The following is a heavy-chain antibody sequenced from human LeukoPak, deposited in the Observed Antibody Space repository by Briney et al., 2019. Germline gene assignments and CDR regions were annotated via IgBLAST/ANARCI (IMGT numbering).Heavy chain of an antibody. J-gene: IGHJ5*02. CDR2: IYTSGST. CDR1: GGSISSYY. V-gene: IGHV4-4*07. CDR3: ARRKSRVGYYDILTGRPSNWFDP. Sequence: SETLSLTCTVSGGSISSYYWSWIRQPAGKGLEWIGRIYTSGSTNYNPSLKSRVTMSVDTSKNQFSLKLSSVTAADTAVYYCARRKSRVGYYDILTGRPSNWFDPWGQGTLVTVSS. D-gene: IGHD3-9*01.